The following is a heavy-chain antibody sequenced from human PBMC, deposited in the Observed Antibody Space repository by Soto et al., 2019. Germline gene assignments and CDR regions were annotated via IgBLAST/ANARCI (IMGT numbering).Heavy chain of an antibody. CDR2: IIPIFGTA. V-gene: IGHV1-69*13. Sequence: SVKVSCKASGGTFSSYAISWVRQAPGQGLEWMGGIIPIFGTANYAQKFQGRVTITADESTSTAYMEMSSLRSEDTAVYYCARGQPATMIPYYYGMEVWGQGTTVTVSS. D-gene: IGHD3-22*01. J-gene: IGHJ6*02. CDR1: GGTFSSYA. CDR3: ARGQPATMIPYYYGMEV.